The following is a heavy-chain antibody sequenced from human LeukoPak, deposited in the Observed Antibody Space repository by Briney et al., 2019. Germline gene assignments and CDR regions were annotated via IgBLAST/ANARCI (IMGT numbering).Heavy chain of an antibody. CDR1: GFTFSNAW. Sequence: GGSLRLSCAASGFTFSNAWMSWVRQAPGKGLEWVGRIKSKVDGGTTDYAAPVKGRFTISRDDSKNTLYLQMNSLKTEDTAVYYCARDRATVTTLCDYWGQGTLVTVSS. D-gene: IGHD4-17*01. CDR3: ARDRATVTTLCDY. J-gene: IGHJ4*02. CDR2: IKSKVDGGTT. V-gene: IGHV3-15*01.